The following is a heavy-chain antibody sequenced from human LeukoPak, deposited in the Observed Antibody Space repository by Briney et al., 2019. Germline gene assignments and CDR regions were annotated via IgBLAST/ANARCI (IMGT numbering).Heavy chain of an antibody. V-gene: IGHV3-11*01. Sequence: GGSLRLSCAASGFTFTDYYMSWIRQAPGKGLEWISYISDSGGTIHYADSVKGRFTISRDNAKNSLYLQTNRLRAEDTAVYYCARGARPLFDPWGQGTLVTVSS. CDR3: ARGARPLFDP. J-gene: IGHJ5*02. CDR2: ISDSGGTI. CDR1: GFTFTDYY. D-gene: IGHD6-6*01.